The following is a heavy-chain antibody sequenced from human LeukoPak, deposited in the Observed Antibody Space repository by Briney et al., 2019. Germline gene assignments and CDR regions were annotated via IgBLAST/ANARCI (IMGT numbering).Heavy chain of an antibody. V-gene: IGHV5-51*01. CDR2: IYPGGSDT. Sequence: GESLKISCKGSGYSFTSYWIGWVRQMPGKGLEWMGIIYPGGSDTRYSPSFQGQVTISADKSISTAYLQWSSLKASDTAMYYRARREVAGPDMPYAFDIWGQGTMVTVSS. J-gene: IGHJ3*02. CDR1: GYSFTSYW. CDR3: ARREVAGPDMPYAFDI. D-gene: IGHD6-19*01.